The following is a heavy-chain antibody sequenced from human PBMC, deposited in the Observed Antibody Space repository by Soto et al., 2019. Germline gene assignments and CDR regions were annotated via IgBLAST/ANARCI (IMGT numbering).Heavy chain of an antibody. CDR3: ARVWSYSSSWYFDY. CDR2: IYYSGST. V-gene: IGHV4-59*01. D-gene: IGHD6-13*01. J-gene: IGHJ4*02. Sequence: SETLSLTCTVSGGSISSYYWSWIRQPPGKGLEWIGYIYYSGSTNYNPSLKSRVTISVDTSKNQFSLKLSSVTAADTAVYYCARVWSYSSSWYFDYWGQGTLVTVSS. CDR1: GGSISSYY.